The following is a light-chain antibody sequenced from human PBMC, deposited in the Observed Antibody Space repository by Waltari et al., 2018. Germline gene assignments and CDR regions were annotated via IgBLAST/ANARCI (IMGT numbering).Light chain of an antibody. CDR1: QDITNY. CDR3: LQHKSYPLT. V-gene: IGKV1-17*03. J-gene: IGKJ4*01. CDR2: GAF. Sequence: DIQMTQSPSAMSASVGDRVTITCRASQDITNYFAWFQQKPGKVPKRLFYGAFSLQSGVPSRFSGSGSGTEFTLTISSLQPEDFATYYCLQHKSYPLTFGGGTKVEIK.